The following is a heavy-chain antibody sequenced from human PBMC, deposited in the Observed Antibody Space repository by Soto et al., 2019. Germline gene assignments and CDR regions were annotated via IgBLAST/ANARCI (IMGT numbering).Heavy chain of an antibody. V-gene: IGHV3-23*01. J-gene: IGHJ4*02. CDR1: GFTFSNYA. CDR2: FSSGGGGT. Sequence: GGSLRLSCTASGFTFSNYAMSWVRQATGKGLEWVSTFSSGGGGTYYADSVKGRFTISRDNSKNTLSLQMNSLRAEDTAVYYCTKANRYCSGANCFTFDYWGLGTLVTVSS. D-gene: IGHD2-15*01. CDR3: TKANRYCSGANCFTFDY.